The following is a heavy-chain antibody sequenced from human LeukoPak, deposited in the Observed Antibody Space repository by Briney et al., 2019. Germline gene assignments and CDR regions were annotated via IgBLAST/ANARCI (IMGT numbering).Heavy chain of an antibody. J-gene: IGHJ4*02. Sequence: GGSLRLSCAASGFTFSSYAMSWVRQAPGKGLEWVSAISGSGGSTYYAGSVKGRFTISRDNSKNTLYLQMNSLRAEDTAVYYCAKDNYNWNEHTFDYWGQGTLVTVSS. CDR2: ISGSGGST. CDR1: GFTFSSYA. V-gene: IGHV3-23*01. CDR3: AKDNYNWNEHTFDY. D-gene: IGHD1-20*01.